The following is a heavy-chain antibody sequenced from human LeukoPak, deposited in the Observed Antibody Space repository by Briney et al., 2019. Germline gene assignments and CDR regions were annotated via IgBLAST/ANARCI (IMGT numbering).Heavy chain of an antibody. D-gene: IGHD3-10*01. V-gene: IGHV1-18*01. CDR3: ARDRGPEPVPYYYGSGTKDYYYGMDV. Sequence: ASVKVSCTASGYTYTSYGISWVRQAPGQGLEWMGWISAYNGNTNYAQKLQGRVTMTTDTSTSTAYMELRSLRSDDTAVYYCARDRGPEPVPYYYGSGTKDYYYGMDVWGQGTTVTVSS. CDR2: ISAYNGNT. J-gene: IGHJ6*02. CDR1: GYTYTSYG.